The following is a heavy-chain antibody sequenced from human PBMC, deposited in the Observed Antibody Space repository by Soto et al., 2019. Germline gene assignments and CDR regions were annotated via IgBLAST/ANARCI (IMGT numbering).Heavy chain of an antibody. Sequence: SETLSLTCAVYGGSFSGYYWSWIRQPPGKGLEWIGEINHSGSTNYNPSLKSRVTISVDTSKNQFSLKLSSVTAADTAVYYCARGPVGYCSGGSCRYHYYYMDVWGKGTTVTVSS. CDR2: INHSGST. J-gene: IGHJ6*03. V-gene: IGHV4-34*01. D-gene: IGHD2-15*01. CDR3: ARGPVGYCSGGSCRYHYYYMDV. CDR1: GGSFSGYY.